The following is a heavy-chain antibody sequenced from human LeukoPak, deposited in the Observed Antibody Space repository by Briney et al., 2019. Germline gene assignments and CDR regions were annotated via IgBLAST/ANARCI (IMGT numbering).Heavy chain of an antibody. Sequence: GGSLRLSCAASGFTFSSYGMSWVRQAPGKGLEWVSAISGSGGSTYYADSVKGRFTISRDNSKNTLYLQMNSLRAEDTAVYYCAKVLIVATREFDYWGQGTLVTVSS. D-gene: IGHD2-15*01. V-gene: IGHV3-23*01. CDR2: ISGSGGST. CDR3: AKVLIVATREFDY. J-gene: IGHJ4*02. CDR1: GFTFSSYG.